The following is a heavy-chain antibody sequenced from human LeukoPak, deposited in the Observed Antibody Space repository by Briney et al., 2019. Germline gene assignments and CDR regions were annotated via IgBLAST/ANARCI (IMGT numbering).Heavy chain of an antibody. CDR3: ARKPVTTGYFDY. V-gene: IGHV4-59*12. J-gene: IGHJ4*02. CDR1: GGSISSYY. D-gene: IGHD4-17*01. CDR2: IYYSGST. Sequence: PSETLSLTCTVSGGSISSYYWSWIRQPPGKGLEWIGYIYYSGSTNYNPSLKSRVTISVDKSKNQFSLKLSSVTAADTAVYYCARKPVTTGYFDYWGQGTLVTVSS.